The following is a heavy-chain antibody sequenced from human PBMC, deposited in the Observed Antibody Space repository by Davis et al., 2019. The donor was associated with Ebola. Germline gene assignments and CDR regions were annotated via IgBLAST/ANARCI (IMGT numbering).Heavy chain of an antibody. Sequence: GGSLRLSCTASGFTVSSNHMSWVRQAPGKGLEWVATIWYDESNSYYADSVKGRFTISRDDSKNTLYLQMNSLRAEDTAVYYCARDSDYGYYHGMDVWGQGTTVTVSS. D-gene: IGHD4-17*01. CDR1: GFTVSSNH. CDR2: IWYDESNS. CDR3: ARDSDYGYYHGMDV. J-gene: IGHJ6*02. V-gene: IGHV3-33*01.